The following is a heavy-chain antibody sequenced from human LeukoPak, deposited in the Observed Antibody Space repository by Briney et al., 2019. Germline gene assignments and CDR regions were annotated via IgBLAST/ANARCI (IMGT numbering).Heavy chain of an antibody. V-gene: IGHV3-30*04. Sequence: GGSLRLSCAASGFTFSSYAMHWVRQAPGKGLEWVAVISYDGSNKYYADSVKGRFTISRDNSKNTLYLQMNSLRAEDTAVYYCAKAYCSSTSCPHNYWGQGTLVTVSS. CDR1: GFTFSSYA. J-gene: IGHJ4*02. CDR2: ISYDGSNK. CDR3: AKAYCSSTSCPHNY. D-gene: IGHD2-2*01.